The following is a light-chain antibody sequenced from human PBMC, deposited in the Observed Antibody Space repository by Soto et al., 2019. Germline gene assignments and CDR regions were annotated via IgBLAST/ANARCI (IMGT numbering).Light chain of an antibody. CDR1: SSDVGGYSY. V-gene: IGLV2-11*01. CDR3: CSYAGSYTYV. CDR2: DVS. J-gene: IGLJ1*01. Sequence: QSALTQPRSVSGSPGQSVTISCTGTSSDVGGYSYVSWYQHHPGKAPTVMIYDVSKRPSGVPDRFSGSKSGNTASLTISGLQAEDEADYYCCSYAGSYTYVFGTGTKVTVL.